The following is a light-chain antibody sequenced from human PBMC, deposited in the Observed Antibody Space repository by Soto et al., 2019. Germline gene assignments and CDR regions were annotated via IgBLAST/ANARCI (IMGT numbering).Light chain of an antibody. J-gene: IGLJ1*01. V-gene: IGLV2-14*01. Sequence: QSVLTQPASVSGSPGQSITISCTGTSSDVGAYNYVCWYQQHPGKAPKLMIYEVSNRPSGVSNRFSGSKSGNTASRTISGIQTEEEADYYCRSYTRSRTLYVFGTGTKVTV. CDR1: SSDVGAYNY. CDR3: RSYTRSRTLYV. CDR2: EVS.